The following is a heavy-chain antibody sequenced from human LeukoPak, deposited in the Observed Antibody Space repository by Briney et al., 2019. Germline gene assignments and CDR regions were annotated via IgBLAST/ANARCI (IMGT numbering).Heavy chain of an antibody. D-gene: IGHD2-2*01. CDR2: INYSGST. CDR1: GGSFSDYF. Sequence: SETLSLTCAVYGGSFSDYFWSWIRQPPGKGLEWIGEINYSGSTDYNPSLKSRVTISVATSKNQFSLKLSSVTAADTAVYYCARGRSRYCSSTSCLRGLDVWGQGTTVTVSS. J-gene: IGHJ6*02. CDR3: ARGRSRYCSSTSCLRGLDV. V-gene: IGHV4-34*01.